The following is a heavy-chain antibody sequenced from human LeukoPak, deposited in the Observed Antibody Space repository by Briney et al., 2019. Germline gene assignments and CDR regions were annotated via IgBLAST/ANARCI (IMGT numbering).Heavy chain of an antibody. J-gene: IGHJ4*02. V-gene: IGHV3-7*01. CDR3: AKQYYDFWSFDY. CDR1: GFTFSSYW. CDR2: IKQDGSEK. D-gene: IGHD3-3*01. Sequence: PGGSLRLPCAASGFTFSSYWMSWVRQAPGKGLEWVANIKQDGSEKYYVDSVKGRFTISRDNAKNSLYLQMNSLRAEDTAVYYCAKQYYDFWSFDYWGQGTLVTVSS.